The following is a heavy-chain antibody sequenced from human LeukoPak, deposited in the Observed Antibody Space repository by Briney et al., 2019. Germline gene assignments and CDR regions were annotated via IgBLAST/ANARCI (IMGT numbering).Heavy chain of an antibody. CDR3: ARSRSRVTYFFDY. V-gene: IGHV1-69*05. Sequence: ASVKVSCKASGGTFSSYVISWVRQAPGQGLEWMGGIIPIFGTANYAQKFQGRVTITTDESTSTAYMELSSLRSEDTAVYYCARSRSRVTYFFDYWGQGTLVTVSS. CDR1: GGTFSSYV. J-gene: IGHJ4*02. CDR2: IIPIFGTA. D-gene: IGHD3-16*01.